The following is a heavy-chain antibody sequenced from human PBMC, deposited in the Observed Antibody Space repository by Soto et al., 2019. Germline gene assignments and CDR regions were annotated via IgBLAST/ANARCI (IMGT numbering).Heavy chain of an antibody. J-gene: IGHJ3*02. CDR1: GDSVSSNSAA. CDR2: TYYRSKWYN. CDR3: ARALIDAFDI. D-gene: IGHD2-8*01. V-gene: IGHV6-1*01. Sequence: ISGDSVSSNSAAWNWIRQSPSRGLEWLGRTYYRSKWYNDYEVYVNSRITINPDTSKNQFSLQLNSVTPEDTAVYYCARALIDAFDIWGQGTVVTVSS.